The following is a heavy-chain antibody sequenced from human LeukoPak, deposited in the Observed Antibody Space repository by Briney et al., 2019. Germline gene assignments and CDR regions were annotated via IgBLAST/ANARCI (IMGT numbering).Heavy chain of an antibody. CDR3: AREVRGYYFDY. V-gene: IGHV3-53*05. Sequence: GGSLRLSCAASGFTVSSNYMSWVRQAPGKGLEWVSVIYSGGSTYYADSVKGRFTISRDNSKNTVYLQMNSLRAEDTALYYCAREVRGYYFDYWGQGTLVTVSS. J-gene: IGHJ4*02. CDR1: GFTVSSNY. D-gene: IGHD2-21*01. CDR2: IYSGGST.